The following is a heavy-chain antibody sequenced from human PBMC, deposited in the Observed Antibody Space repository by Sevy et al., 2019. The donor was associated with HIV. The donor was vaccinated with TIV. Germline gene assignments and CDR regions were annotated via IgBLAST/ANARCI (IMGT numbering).Heavy chain of an antibody. V-gene: IGHV3-30*18. D-gene: IGHD3-9*01. J-gene: IGHJ6*02. Sequence: GGCLRLSCAVSGIIFTTSGMHWVRQAPGKGLEWVEVISYDGRNKFYGDSVKGRFTISRDNSKNILYLQMNSLRVEDTAVYYCAKDFTGYNGMDVWGQGTMVTVSS. CDR3: AKDFTGYNGMDV. CDR2: ISYDGRNK. CDR1: GIIFTTSG.